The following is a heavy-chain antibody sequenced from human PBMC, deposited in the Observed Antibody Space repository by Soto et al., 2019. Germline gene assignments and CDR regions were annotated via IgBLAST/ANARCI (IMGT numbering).Heavy chain of an antibody. V-gene: IGHV3-33*01. J-gene: IGHJ2*01. CDR1: GFTFSSYG. Sequence: QVQLVESGGGVVQPGRSLRLSCAASGFTFSSYGMHWVRQAPGKGLEWVAVIWYDGSNKYYADSVKGRFTISRDNSKNTLYLQMNSLRAEDTAVYYCARDKGGLTYYYDSSGYYWYFDLWGRGTLVTVSS. D-gene: IGHD3-22*01. CDR3: ARDKGGLTYYYDSSGYYWYFDL. CDR2: IWYDGSNK.